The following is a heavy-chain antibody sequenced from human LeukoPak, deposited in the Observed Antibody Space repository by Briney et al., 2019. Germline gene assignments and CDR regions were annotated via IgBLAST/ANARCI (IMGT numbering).Heavy chain of an antibody. CDR3: ARGAYYGDYDYYYYYYMDV. D-gene: IGHD4-17*01. Sequence: ASVKVSCKASGGTFTSYDINWVRQATGQGLEWMGWMNPNSGNTGYAQKFQGRVTITRNTSISTAYMELSSLRSEDTAVYYCARGAYYGDYDYYYYYYMDVWGKGTTVTVSS. J-gene: IGHJ6*03. V-gene: IGHV1-8*03. CDR1: GGTFTSYD. CDR2: MNPNSGNT.